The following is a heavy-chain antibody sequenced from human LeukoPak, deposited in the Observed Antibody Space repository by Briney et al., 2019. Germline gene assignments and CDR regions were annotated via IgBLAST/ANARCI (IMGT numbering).Heavy chain of an antibody. V-gene: IGHV4-39*01. CDR3: ARHSFSSGWKSFDY. CDR2: IYYSGST. D-gene: IGHD6-19*01. CDR1: GGFISSSSDY. J-gene: IGHJ4*02. Sequence: SETLSLTCTVSGGFISSSSDYWGWIRQPPGKGLEWIGSIYYSGSTYYNPSLKSRVTISVDTSKNQFSLKLSSVTAADTAVYSCARHSFSSGWKSFDYWGQGTLVTVSS.